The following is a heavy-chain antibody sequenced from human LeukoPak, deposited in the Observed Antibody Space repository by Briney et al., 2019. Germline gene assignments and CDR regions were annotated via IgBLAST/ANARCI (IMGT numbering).Heavy chain of an antibody. CDR3: ASGPAWEGHHYYSDY. Sequence: ASVTVSCKASGYTFTNYDINWVRQATGQGLEWMGWMNANSGNTGYAQKFQGRVTMTRNTSINTAYMELSSLRSEDTAVYYCASGPAWEGHHYYSDYWGQGTLVTVSS. CDR2: MNANSGNT. J-gene: IGHJ4*02. CDR1: GYTFTNYD. V-gene: IGHV1-8*01. D-gene: IGHD1-26*01.